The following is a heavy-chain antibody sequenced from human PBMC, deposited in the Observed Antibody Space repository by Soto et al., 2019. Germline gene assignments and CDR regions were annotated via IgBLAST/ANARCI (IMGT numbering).Heavy chain of an antibody. Sequence: SETLSLTCTVSGGSISSSTYYWVWIRQPPGRGLEWIGNIYYSGSTYYNPSLKSRVTISVDTSKNQFSLKLSSVTAADTAVYYCARLRGITGYSRAWYNFDYWGQGTLVTAPQ. CDR3: ARLRGITGYSRAWYNFDY. V-gene: IGHV4-39*01. CDR2: IYYSGST. J-gene: IGHJ4*02. D-gene: IGHD6-19*01. CDR1: GGSISSSTYY.